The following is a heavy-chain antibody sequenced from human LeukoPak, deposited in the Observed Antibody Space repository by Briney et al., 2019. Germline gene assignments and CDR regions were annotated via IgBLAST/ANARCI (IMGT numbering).Heavy chain of an antibody. CDR2: INPNSGGT. CDR1: GYTFTGYY. V-gene: IGHV1-2*02. J-gene: IGHJ3*02. Sequence: GASVKVSCKASGYTFTGYYMHWVRQAPGQGLEWMGWINPNSGGTNYAQKFQGRVTMPRDTSISTAYMELRRLRSDDTAVYYCASRYYYDSRGYAFDIWGQGTMVTVSS. D-gene: IGHD3-22*01. CDR3: ASRYYYDSRGYAFDI.